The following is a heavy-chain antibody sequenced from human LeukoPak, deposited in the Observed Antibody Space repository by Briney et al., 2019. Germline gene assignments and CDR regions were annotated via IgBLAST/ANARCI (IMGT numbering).Heavy chain of an antibody. CDR1: GYTFISYG. CDR2: ISPYNGNT. D-gene: IGHD5-24*01. V-gene: IGHV1-18*01. J-gene: IGHJ4*02. Sequence: ASVNVSCKASGYTFISYGINWVRQAPGQGLEWMGWISPYNGNTNYTQKFQGRVTMTTDTSTSTAYMELRSLRSDDTAAYYCARDTALATTDYWGQGTLVTVSS. CDR3: ARDTALATTDY.